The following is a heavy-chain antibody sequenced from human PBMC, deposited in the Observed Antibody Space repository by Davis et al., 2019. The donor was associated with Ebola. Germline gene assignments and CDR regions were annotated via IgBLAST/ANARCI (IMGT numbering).Heavy chain of an antibody. CDR2: IRSKANSYAT. CDR3: ARASGSSGYYARYYFDY. CDR1: GFTFSGSA. Sequence: GESLKISCAASGFTFSGSAMHWVRQASGKGLEWVGRIRSKANSYATAYAASVKGRFTISRDDSKNTAYLQMNSLKTEDTAVYYRARASGSSGYYARYYFDYWGQGTLVTVSS. D-gene: IGHD3-22*01. J-gene: IGHJ4*02. V-gene: IGHV3-73*01.